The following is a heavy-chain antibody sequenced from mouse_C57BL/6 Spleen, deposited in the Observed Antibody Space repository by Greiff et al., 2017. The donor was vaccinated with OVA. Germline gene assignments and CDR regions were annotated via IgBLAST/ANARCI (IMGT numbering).Heavy chain of an antibody. CDR1: GYTFTSYW. Sequence: QVQLQQPGAELVRPGSSVKLSCKASGYTFTSYWMHWVKQRPIQGLEWIGNIDPSDSETHYNQKFKDKATLTVDKSSSTAYMQLSSLTSEDSAVYYCARGGRTAPDYWGQGTTLTVSS. D-gene: IGHD4-1*01. V-gene: IGHV1-52*01. J-gene: IGHJ2*01. CDR2: IDPSDSET. CDR3: ARGGRTAPDY.